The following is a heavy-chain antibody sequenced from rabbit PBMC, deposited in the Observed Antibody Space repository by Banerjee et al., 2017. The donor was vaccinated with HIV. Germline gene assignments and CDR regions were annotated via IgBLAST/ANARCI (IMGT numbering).Heavy chain of an antibody. D-gene: IGHD2-1*01. CDR2: IHASGSDRS. J-gene: IGHJ4*01. CDR1: GFDFSSYS. Sequence: QEQLKESGGGLVQPGGSLKLSCKASGFDFSSYSMQWVRQAPGKGLEWIACIHASGSDRSYYASWAKGRFTISKTSSTTVTLQMTSLTAADTATYFCARDQTGDGVSVHTLWGPGTLVTVS. V-gene: IGHV1S45*01. CDR3: ARDQTGDGVSVHTL.